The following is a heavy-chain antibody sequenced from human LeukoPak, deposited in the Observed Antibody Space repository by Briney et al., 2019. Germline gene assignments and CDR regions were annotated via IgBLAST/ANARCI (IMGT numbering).Heavy chain of an antibody. V-gene: IGHV3-9*01. J-gene: IGHJ5*02. CDR3: IRDFRSADL. CDR2: ISWNSGSM. Sequence: PGGSLRLSCAASGFTFDDYAMHWVRQAPGKGLEWVSGISWNSGSMGYADSVKGRFTISRDNAKNTVYLEMNSLSVEDTATYYCIRDFRSADLWGQGTLVTVTS. CDR1: GFTFDDYA.